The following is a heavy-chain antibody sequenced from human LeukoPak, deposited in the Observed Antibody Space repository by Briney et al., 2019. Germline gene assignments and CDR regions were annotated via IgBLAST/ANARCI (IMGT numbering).Heavy chain of an antibody. Sequence: GGSLRLSCAASGFTFSSYWMSWVRQAPGKGLEWVANIKQDGSEKYYVDSVKGRFTISRDNAKNSLYLQMNSLRAEDTAVYYCAKDRAYITSWYGCSTPWGQGTLVTVSS. CDR2: IKQDGSEK. D-gene: IGHD6-13*01. V-gene: IGHV3-7*03. J-gene: IGHJ5*02. CDR1: GFTFSSYW. CDR3: AKDRAYITSWYGCSTP.